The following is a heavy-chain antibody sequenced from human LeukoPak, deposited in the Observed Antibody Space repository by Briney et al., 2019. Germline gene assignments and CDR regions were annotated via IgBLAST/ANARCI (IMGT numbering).Heavy chain of an antibody. J-gene: IGHJ4*02. CDR2: ISYDGSNK. V-gene: IGHV3-30*04. D-gene: IGHD2-21*01. Sequence: GRSLRLSCAASGFTFSSYAMHWVRQAPGKGLGWVAVISYDGSNKYYADSVKGRFTISRDNSKNTLYLQMNSLRAEDTAVYYCARAEEGFLDYWGQGTLVTVSS. CDR3: ARAEEGFLDY. CDR1: GFTFSSYA.